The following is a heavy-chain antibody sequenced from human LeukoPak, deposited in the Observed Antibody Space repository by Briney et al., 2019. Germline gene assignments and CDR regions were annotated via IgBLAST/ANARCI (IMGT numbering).Heavy chain of an antibody. Sequence: GGSLRLFCAASGFTVSSNYMRWVRQAPGKGLEWVSVVYSGGSTYYADSVKGRFTISRDNSKNTLYLQMNSLRAEDTAVYYCARYSSSWSNDAFDIWGQGTMVTVSS. CDR2: VYSGGST. D-gene: IGHD6-13*01. V-gene: IGHV3-66*01. J-gene: IGHJ3*02. CDR1: GFTVSSNY. CDR3: ARYSSSWSNDAFDI.